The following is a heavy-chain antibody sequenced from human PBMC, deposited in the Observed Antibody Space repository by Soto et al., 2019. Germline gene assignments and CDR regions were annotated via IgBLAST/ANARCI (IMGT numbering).Heavy chain of an antibody. Sequence: PSETLSLTCTVSGVSISSGGYYWSWIRQHPGKGLEWIGYIYYSGSTYYNPSLKSRVTISVDTSKNQFSLKLSSVTAADTAVYYCARDRVAVAGLFDYWGQGTLVTVSS. D-gene: IGHD6-19*01. J-gene: IGHJ4*02. CDR2: IYYSGST. CDR3: ARDRVAVAGLFDY. CDR1: GVSISSGGYY. V-gene: IGHV4-31*03.